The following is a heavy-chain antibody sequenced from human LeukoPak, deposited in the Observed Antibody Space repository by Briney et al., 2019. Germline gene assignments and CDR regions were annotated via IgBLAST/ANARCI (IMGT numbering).Heavy chain of an antibody. CDR2: IKSKTDGGTT. D-gene: IGHD2-2*02. V-gene: IGHV3-15*01. CDR1: GFTFSNAW. J-gene: IGHJ6*02. CDR3: ARGGCSSTRCYIGNGMDV. Sequence: GGSLRPSCAASGFTFSNAWMSWVRQTPGKGLEWVGRIKSKTDGGTTDYAAPVKGRFTISRDDSQNTVFLQMNSLKTEDTAVYYCARGGCSSTRCYIGNGMDVWGQGTTVTVSS.